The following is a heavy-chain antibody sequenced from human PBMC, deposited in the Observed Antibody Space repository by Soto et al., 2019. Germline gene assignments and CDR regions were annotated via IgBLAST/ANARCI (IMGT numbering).Heavy chain of an antibody. J-gene: IGHJ6*02. D-gene: IGHD1-26*01. Sequence: QVQLQESGPGLVKPSETLSLNCTVSVGPINSDYWTWIRQPPEKELEWIGYVRNSGSNNYNPSLKSRVTLSVDTSKNQFSLKLSSVTAADTGVYYCARDLLSGRYGMDVWGQGTTVTVSS. CDR3: ARDLLSGRYGMDV. V-gene: IGHV4-59*01. CDR1: VGPINSDY. CDR2: VRNSGSN.